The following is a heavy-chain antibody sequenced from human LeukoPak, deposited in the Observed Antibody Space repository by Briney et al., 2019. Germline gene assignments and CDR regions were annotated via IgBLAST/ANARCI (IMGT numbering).Heavy chain of an antibody. D-gene: IGHD3-22*01. Sequence: ASVKVSCKASGYTFTSYYMHWVRQAPGQGLEWMGIINPSGGSTSYAQKFQGRVTMTRDTSTSPVYMELSSLRSEDTAVYYCARDSIDYDSSGYSAHFDYWGQGTLVTVSS. CDR1: GYTFTSYY. CDR3: ARDSIDYDSSGYSAHFDY. CDR2: INPSGGST. V-gene: IGHV1-46*01. J-gene: IGHJ4*02.